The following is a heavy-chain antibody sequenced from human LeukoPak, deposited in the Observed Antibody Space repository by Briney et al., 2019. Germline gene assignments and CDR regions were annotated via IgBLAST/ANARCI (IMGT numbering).Heavy chain of an antibody. Sequence: VASVKVSCKASGYTLSGYYMHWLRQAPGQGLEWMGWINPNSGGTNYAQKFQGRVTMTRDTSISTAYMELSRLRSDDTAVYYCARGVSSYAPDNWFDPWGQGTLVTVSS. V-gene: IGHV1-2*02. D-gene: IGHD2-2*01. J-gene: IGHJ5*02. CDR2: INPNSGGT. CDR3: ARGVSSYAPDNWFDP. CDR1: GYTLSGYY.